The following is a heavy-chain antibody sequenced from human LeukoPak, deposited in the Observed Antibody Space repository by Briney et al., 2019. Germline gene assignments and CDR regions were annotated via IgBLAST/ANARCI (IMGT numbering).Heavy chain of an antibody. CDR2: IYYSGST. J-gene: IGHJ5*02. CDR1: GGSIRSSSYY. V-gene: IGHV4-39*01. Sequence: KSSETLSLTCTVSGGSIRSSSYYWGWIRQPPGKGLEWNGSIYYSGSTYYNPSLQSRVTISVDTSKNQFSLKLSSVTAADTAVYYCARQGYCSSTSCNNWFDPWGQGTLVTVSS. D-gene: IGHD2-2*01. CDR3: ARQGYCSSTSCNNWFDP.